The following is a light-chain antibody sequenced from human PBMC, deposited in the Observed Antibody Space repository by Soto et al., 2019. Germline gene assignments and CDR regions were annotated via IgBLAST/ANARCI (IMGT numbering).Light chain of an antibody. CDR3: IQHNSYPLT. CDR1: QSISSW. J-gene: IGKJ4*01. CDR2: DAS. Sequence: DIQMTPSPSTPSAPVGNRVTITCRAMQSISSWLAWYQKKTGKAPKILIYDASSLESGVPSRFSGSGSGTDFTLTISSLQTEDSATYYCIQHNSYPLTVGGGTQVDI. V-gene: IGKV1-5*01.